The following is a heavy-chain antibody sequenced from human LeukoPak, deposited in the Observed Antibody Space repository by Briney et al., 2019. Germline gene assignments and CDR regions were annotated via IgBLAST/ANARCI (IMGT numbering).Heavy chain of an antibody. CDR3: ARDPRYYFGSGSYNLDY. CDR1: GFRFSGYG. Sequence: PGGSLRLSCAASGFRFSGYGMHWVRQAAGKGLEWVAFIRFDGSSNYYADSVKGRFTISRDNSKNTVDLQMNTLRVEDTAVYYCARDPRYYFGSGSYNLDYWGQGTLVVVSS. V-gene: IGHV3-30*02. D-gene: IGHD3-10*01. J-gene: IGHJ4*02. CDR2: IRFDGSSN.